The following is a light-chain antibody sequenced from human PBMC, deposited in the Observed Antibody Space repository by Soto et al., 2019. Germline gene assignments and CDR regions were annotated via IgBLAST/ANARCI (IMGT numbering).Light chain of an antibody. V-gene: IGKV4-1*01. Sequence: DIVMTQSPDSPAVSLGERATINCKSGQSVLYSSNNKNYLAWYQQKPGQPPKLLIYWASTRESGVPDRFSGSGSGTDFTLTISSLQAEDVAVYYCQQYYSTPTFGPGTKVDIK. CDR3: QQYYSTPT. CDR2: WAS. CDR1: QSVLYSSNNKNY. J-gene: IGKJ3*01.